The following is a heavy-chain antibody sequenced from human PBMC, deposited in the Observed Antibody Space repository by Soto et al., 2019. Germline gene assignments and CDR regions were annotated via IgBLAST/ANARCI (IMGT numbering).Heavy chain of an antibody. D-gene: IGHD3-3*01. CDR1: GGSFSGYY. V-gene: IGHV4-34*01. Sequence: PSETLSLTCAVYGGSFSGYYWSWIRQPPGKGLEWIGEINHSGSTNYNPSLKSRVTISVDTSKNQFSLKLSSVTAADTAVYYCARVNYDFWSGYYRMGFDYWGQGTLVTVSS. CDR2: INHSGST. J-gene: IGHJ4*02. CDR3: ARVNYDFWSGYYRMGFDY.